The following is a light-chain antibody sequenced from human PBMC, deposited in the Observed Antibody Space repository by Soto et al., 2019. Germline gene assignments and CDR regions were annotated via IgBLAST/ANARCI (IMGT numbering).Light chain of an antibody. CDR2: KAS. V-gene: IGKV1-5*03. CDR1: QSISSW. CDR3: QQYNSYPYT. Sequence: DIQMTQSPSTLSASVGDRVTITCRASQSISSWLAWYQQKPGKAPKLLIYKASSLESGVPSRFSGRGSGTEFTLTISSLQTDDFATYYCQQYNSYPYTFGPGTKVDIK. J-gene: IGKJ2*01.